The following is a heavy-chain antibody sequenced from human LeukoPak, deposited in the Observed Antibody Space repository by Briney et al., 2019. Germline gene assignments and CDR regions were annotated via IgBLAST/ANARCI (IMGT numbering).Heavy chain of an antibody. J-gene: IGHJ4*01. Sequence: SETLSLTCAVYGGSFSGYYWSWIRRPPGKGLEWIGEINHSGSTNYNPSLKSRVTISVDTSKNQFSLKLSSLTAADTAVYSWASSSPWIQLWYGREYWGHGTLVTVSS. CDR1: GGSFSGYY. CDR2: INHSGST. CDR3: ASSSPWIQLWYGREY. V-gene: IGHV4-34*01. D-gene: IGHD5-18*01.